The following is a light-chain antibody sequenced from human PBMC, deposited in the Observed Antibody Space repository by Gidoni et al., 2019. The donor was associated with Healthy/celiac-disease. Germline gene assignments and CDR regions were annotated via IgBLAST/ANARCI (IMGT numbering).Light chain of an antibody. CDR1: QSVNSNY. CDR3: QQYGSSPRT. V-gene: IGKV3-20*01. Sequence: EIVLTQSPGTLSLSPGERATLSCRASQSVNSNYLAWSQQKPGQAPRLLIYNASSRATGIPDRFSGSGSGTDFTLTISRLEPEDLAVYYCQQYGSSPRTFGPGTKVDIK. J-gene: IGKJ3*01. CDR2: NAS.